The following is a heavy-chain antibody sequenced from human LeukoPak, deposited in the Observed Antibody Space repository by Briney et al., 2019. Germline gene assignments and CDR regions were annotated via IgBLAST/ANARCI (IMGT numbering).Heavy chain of an antibody. V-gene: IGHV3-74*01. J-gene: IGHJ4*02. CDR3: ARGGGGKDFDY. D-gene: IGHD2-15*01. Sequence: GGSLRLSCAASGFTFSSYWMHWVRQAPGKGLVWVSRINSDGSSTSYADSVKGRFTISRDNAKNTLYLQMNSLRAEDTAVYYCARGGGGKDFDYRGQGTLVTVSS. CDR2: INSDGSST. CDR1: GFTFSSYW.